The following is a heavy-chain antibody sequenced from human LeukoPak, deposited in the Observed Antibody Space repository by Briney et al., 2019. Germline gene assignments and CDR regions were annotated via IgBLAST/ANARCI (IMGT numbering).Heavy chain of an antibody. Sequence: SATLSLTCTASGGSISSYYWSWIRQPPGKGLVWLGNIYYSGSTYYNPSLKSRVTMSVDTSKNQFSLKLSSVTAADTAVYYCARDGTYYYGSGSYRIYYYMDVWGKGTTVTISS. D-gene: IGHD3-10*01. CDR3: ARDGTYYYGSGSYRIYYYMDV. J-gene: IGHJ6*03. CDR1: GGSISSYY. V-gene: IGHV4-59*12. CDR2: IYYSGST.